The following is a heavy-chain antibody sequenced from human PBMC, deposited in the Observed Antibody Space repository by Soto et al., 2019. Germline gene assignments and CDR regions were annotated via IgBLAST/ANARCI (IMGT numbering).Heavy chain of an antibody. CDR2: IYHSGST. CDR1: GGSISSSNW. V-gene: IGHV4-4*02. D-gene: IGHD2-15*01. CDR3: ARDVGKYCSGGSCYPYYFDY. Sequence: QVQLQESGPGLVKPSGTLSLTCAVSGGSISSSNWWSWVRQPPGKGLEWIGEIYHSGSTNYNPSLKRRVTISVDKSKNQFSLKLSSVTAADTAVYYCARDVGKYCSGGSCYPYYFDYWGQGTLVTVSS. J-gene: IGHJ4*02.